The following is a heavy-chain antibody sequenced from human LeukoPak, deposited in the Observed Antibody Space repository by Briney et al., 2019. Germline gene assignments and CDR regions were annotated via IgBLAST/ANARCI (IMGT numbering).Heavy chain of an antibody. CDR3: ARDHGTDGTTFTLNFDR. Sequence: ASVKVSCKASGYTFTSYYIHWVRQAPGQGLEWMGWINPNSGGTNYAQKFQGGVTMTTDTSINTIYMELTRLTSDDTAVYYCARDHGTDGTTFTLNFDRWGQGTLVTVSS. J-gene: IGHJ4*02. CDR1: GYTFTSYY. CDR2: INPNSGGT. D-gene: IGHD1-1*01. V-gene: IGHV1-2*02.